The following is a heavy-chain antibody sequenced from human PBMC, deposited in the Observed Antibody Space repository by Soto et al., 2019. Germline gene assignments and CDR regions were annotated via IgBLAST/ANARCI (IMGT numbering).Heavy chain of an antibody. Sequence: PSQTLSLTCAISWDSASRNSAAWNWLMQSPSSGLEWPGRTYYRSKWYNDYAVSVKSRLTITPDTSKNQFSLQLNSVTPEDTAVYYCARAAYNWKEPYGMDVWGQGTTVTVSS. V-gene: IGHV6-1*01. D-gene: IGHD1-20*01. CDR3: ARAAYNWKEPYGMDV. CDR1: WDSASRNSAA. CDR2: TYYRSKWYN. J-gene: IGHJ6*02.